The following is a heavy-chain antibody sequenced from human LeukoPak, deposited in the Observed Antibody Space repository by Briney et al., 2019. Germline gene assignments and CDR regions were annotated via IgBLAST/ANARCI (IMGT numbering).Heavy chain of an antibody. V-gene: IGHV4-61*02. J-gene: IGHJ6*03. CDR1: GGSISSGSYY. CDR3: ARDPGAAADYYYYYYLDV. Sequence: SQTLSLTXTVSGGSISSGSYYWSWIRQPAGKGLEWIGRIYTSGSTNYNPSLKSRVTISVDTSKNQFSLKLSSVTAADTAVEYCARDPGAAADYYYYYYLDVWGKGTTVTVSS. D-gene: IGHD6-13*01. CDR2: IYTSGST.